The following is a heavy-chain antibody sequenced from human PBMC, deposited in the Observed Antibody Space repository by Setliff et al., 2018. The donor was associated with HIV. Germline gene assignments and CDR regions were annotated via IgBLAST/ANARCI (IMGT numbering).Heavy chain of an antibody. D-gene: IGHD1-26*01. J-gene: IGHJ4*02. Sequence: GGSLRLSCVASGFTFSTYSMNWVRQAPGEGLEWVSRSGPDGSDTNYADFVKGRFIISRENARNMLYLQLNSLRAEDTAVYYCAANIMGLSPEDFWGQGTLVTVSS. CDR3: AANIMGLSPEDF. CDR2: SGPDGSDT. CDR1: GFTFSTYS. V-gene: IGHV3-74*01.